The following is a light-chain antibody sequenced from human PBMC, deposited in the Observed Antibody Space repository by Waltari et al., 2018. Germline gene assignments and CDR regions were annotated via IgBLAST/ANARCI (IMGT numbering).Light chain of an antibody. Sequence: SYELTQPLSVSVALGQTASISCGGNNIGTKDVHWYQQKPGQAPVLVLHSDYNRTSGIPERFAGSNSVNTATLTISRAQAGDEADYFCQVWDSSTDVVFGGGTKLTVL. J-gene: IGLJ2*01. CDR1: NIGTKD. V-gene: IGLV3-9*01. CDR2: SDY. CDR3: QVWDSSTDVV.